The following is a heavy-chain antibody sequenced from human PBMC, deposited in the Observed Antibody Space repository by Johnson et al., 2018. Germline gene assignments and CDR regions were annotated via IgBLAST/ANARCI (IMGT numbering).Heavy chain of an antibody. D-gene: IGHD2-8*01. J-gene: IGHJ6*03. Sequence: QVQLQESGPGLVKPSETLSLTCTVSGDSISSYYWSWIRQPPGKGLEWIGYIYYSGSTNYNPSLKSRVTISLDTSKNQFSLKLSSVTAADTAGYYCARAGFPGPIGTRGYYYMDVWGKGTTVTVSS. V-gene: IGHV4-59*01. CDR1: GDSISSYY. CDR2: IYYSGST. CDR3: ARAGFPGPIGTRGYYYMDV.